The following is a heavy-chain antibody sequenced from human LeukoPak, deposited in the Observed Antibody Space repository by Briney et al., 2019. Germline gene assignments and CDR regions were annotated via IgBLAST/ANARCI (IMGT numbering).Heavy chain of an antibody. J-gene: IGHJ4*02. Sequence: SETLSLTCSVTGDSLSSGYYWGWIRQPPGKALEWIGSVYHTGSTYYNPSLKTRLTIFVDTLTNQFSLRLTSVTAADTAMYFCARPLGRYSPYYFDHWGQGKLVTVSS. V-gene: IGHV4-38-2*01. CDR3: ARPLGRYSPYYFDH. CDR2: VYHTGST. D-gene: IGHD3-10*01. CDR1: GDSLSSGYY.